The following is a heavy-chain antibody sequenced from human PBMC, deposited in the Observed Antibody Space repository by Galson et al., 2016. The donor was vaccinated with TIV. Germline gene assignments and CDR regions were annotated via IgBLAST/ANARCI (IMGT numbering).Heavy chain of an antibody. J-gene: IGHJ6*02. CDR2: ISYSGSAK. Sequence: SLRLSCAASGFTLSDYYMTWIRQAPGKGLEWLSHISYSGSAKYDADSMKGRLTMSRDIAKNSMYLGMSSLRAEDRAVYYCAKGPGSYPYHYYGVDVWGQGTTVTV. D-gene: IGHD3-16*02. V-gene: IGHV3-11*01. CDR1: GFTLSDYY. CDR3: AKGPGSYPYHYYGVDV.